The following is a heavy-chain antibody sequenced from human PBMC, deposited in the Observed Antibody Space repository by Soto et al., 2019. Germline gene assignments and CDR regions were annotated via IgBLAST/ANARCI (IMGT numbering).Heavy chain of an antibody. CDR3: ARRKKTSDAFDI. CDR2: IYPGDSDT. V-gene: IGHV5-51*01. J-gene: IGHJ3*02. D-gene: IGHD1-1*01. CDR1: GYSFTPFW. Sequence: GESLKISCKASGYSFTPFWIGWVRQMPGKGLEWMGFIYPGDSDTRYSPSFQGQVTISADKSISTAYLQWSSLKASDTAMYYCARRKKTSDAFDIWGPGTMVTVSS.